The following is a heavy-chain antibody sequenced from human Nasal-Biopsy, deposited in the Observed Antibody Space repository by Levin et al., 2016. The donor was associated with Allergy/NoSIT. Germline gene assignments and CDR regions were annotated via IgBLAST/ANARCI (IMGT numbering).Heavy chain of an antibody. CDR2: ISWNGVRV. J-gene: IGHJ4*02. Sequence: GGSLRLSCAASGFRFDDYAMHWVRQGPGKGLEWVSGISWNGVRVAYADSVEGRFTISRDNARNSVFLQANSLRADDTAIYYCVRSNNWAREYWGQGVLVIVSS. CDR1: GFRFDDYA. D-gene: IGHD1-1*01. V-gene: IGHV3-9*01. CDR3: VRSNNWAREY.